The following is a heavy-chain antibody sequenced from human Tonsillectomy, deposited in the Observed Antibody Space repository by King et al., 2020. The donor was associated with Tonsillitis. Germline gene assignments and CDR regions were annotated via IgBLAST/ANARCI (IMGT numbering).Heavy chain of an antibody. D-gene: IGHD5-12*01. CDR3: AKDKVATMPRNAFDF. CDR2: ISGSGGST. V-gene: IGHV3-23*04. CDR1: GFTFSSYA. Sequence: VQLVESGGGLVQSEGSLRLSCAASGFTFSSYAMSWVRQAPGKGLEWVSGISGSGGSTYSADSVKGRFTISRDNYKNTLYLQMNSLRAEDTAVYFCAKDKVATMPRNAFDFWGQGTMVTVSS. J-gene: IGHJ3*01.